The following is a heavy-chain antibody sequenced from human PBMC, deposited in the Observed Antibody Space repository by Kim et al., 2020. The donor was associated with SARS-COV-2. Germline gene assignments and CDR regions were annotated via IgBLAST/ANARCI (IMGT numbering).Heavy chain of an antibody. D-gene: IGHD2-2*01. CDR3: AKDIVVPAAIYYDYGMDV. Sequence: KGRFTISRDNSKNTLYLQMNSLRAEDTAVYYCAKDIVVPAAIYYDYGMDVWGQGTTVTVSS. J-gene: IGHJ6*02. V-gene: IGHV3-30*02.